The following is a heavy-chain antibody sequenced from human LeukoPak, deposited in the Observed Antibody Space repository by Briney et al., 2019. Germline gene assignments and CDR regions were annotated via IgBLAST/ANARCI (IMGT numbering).Heavy chain of an antibody. CDR2: INIDGSYI. Sequence: GGSLRLSCAASGFTFSSYSMNWVRQAPGKGLEWVSSINIDGSYIYYTDLVNGRFTISRDNAKNSLYLQMSSLRAEDTAMYYCARDRASVIRGVIIPPVGRYFDSWGQGTLVTVSS. CDR1: GFTFSSYS. V-gene: IGHV3-21*01. J-gene: IGHJ4*02. CDR3: ARDRASVIRGVIIPPVGRYFDS. D-gene: IGHD3-10*01.